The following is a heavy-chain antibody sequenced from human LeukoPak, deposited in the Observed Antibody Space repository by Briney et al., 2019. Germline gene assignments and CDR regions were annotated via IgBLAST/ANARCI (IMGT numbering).Heavy chain of an antibody. D-gene: IGHD6-19*01. CDR1: GFTFSSYA. V-gene: IGHV3-30-3*01. J-gene: IGHJ4*02. CDR3: ARDTSIAVAGTKIPFDY. Sequence: GGSLRLSCAASGFTFSSYAMHWVRQAPGKGLEWVAVISYDGSNKYYADSVKGRFTISRDNSKNTLYLQMNSLRAEDTAVYYCARDTSIAVAGTKIPFDYWGQGTLVTVSS. CDR2: ISYDGSNK.